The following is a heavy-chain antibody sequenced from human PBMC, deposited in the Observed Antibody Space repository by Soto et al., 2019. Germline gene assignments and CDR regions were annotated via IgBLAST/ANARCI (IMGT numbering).Heavy chain of an antibody. CDR3: AKDSISYSGIYDAFDV. CDR1: GFTFSSYA. D-gene: IGHD3-3*02. Sequence: PGGSLRLSCAASGFTFSSYAMSWVRQAPGKGLEWVSAISGSGGSTYYADSVQGRFTISRDNSKSTLYLQMDSLRVEDTAIYFCAKDSISYSGIYDAFDVWGQGTVVTVSS. V-gene: IGHV3-23*01. CDR2: ISGSGGST. J-gene: IGHJ3*01.